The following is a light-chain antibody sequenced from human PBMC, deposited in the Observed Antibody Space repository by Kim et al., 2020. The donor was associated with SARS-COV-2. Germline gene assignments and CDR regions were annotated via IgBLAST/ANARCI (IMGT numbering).Light chain of an antibody. J-gene: IGKJ3*01. V-gene: IGKV3-15*01. CDR2: AAS. CDR3: QKYTKWPL. Sequence: IVMTQSPATLSVSPGETATLSCRASQSVTSNLVWYQQKPGQAPRLLIYAASTRATGIPARFSGAGSGTEFTLTISSLQPEDFAIYYCQKYTKWPLFGPGTKVEIK. CDR1: QSVTSN.